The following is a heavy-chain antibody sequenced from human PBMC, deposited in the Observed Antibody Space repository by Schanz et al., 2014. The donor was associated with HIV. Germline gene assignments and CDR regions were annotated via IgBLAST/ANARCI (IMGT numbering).Heavy chain of an antibody. Sequence: EVQLLESGGGLVQPGKSLRLSCAASGFTFNDYYMTWIRQAPGKGLEWVSSITWNSGTIVYADSVKGRFTISRDNAKDSLILQMNSLRAEDTAVYYCAKDVTTVRTYGMDVWGRGTTVTVS. D-gene: IGHD4-4*01. CDR1: GFTFNDYY. J-gene: IGHJ6*02. CDR2: ITWNSGTI. CDR3: AKDVTTVRTYGMDV. V-gene: IGHV3-9*01.